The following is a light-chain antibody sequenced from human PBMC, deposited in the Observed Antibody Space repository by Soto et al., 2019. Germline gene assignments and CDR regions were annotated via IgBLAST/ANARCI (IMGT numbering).Light chain of an antibody. CDR3: QQYDSSLGLT. CDR2: GAS. J-gene: IGKJ4*01. CDR1: QGINSR. Sequence: DVQMTQSPSSLSASVGDRVTITCRASQGINSRLAWYQQKPEKAPKSLIYGASSLQSGVPSRFSGSESGTDFTLTISGLQPEDIAVYYCQQYDSSLGLTFGGGTKVEIK. V-gene: IGKV1D-16*01.